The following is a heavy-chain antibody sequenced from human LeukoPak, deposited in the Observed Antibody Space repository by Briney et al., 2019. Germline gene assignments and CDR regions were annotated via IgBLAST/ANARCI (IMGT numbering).Heavy chain of an antibody. CDR2: IYYTGST. CDR1: GGSIRSDSYY. D-gene: IGHD4-17*01. J-gene: IGHJ4*02. V-gene: IGHV4-61*05. Sequence: SETLSLTCAVSGGSIRSDSYYWAWIRQPPGKGLEWIGEIYYTGSTNYNPSLKSRVTISVDKSNNQFSLNLSSVTAADTAVYYCAREREGPYGYLDYWGQGTLVTVSS. CDR3: AREREGPYGYLDY.